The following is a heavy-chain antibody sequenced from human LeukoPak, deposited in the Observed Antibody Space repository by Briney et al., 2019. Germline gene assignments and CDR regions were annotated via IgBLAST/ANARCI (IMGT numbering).Heavy chain of an antibody. CDR3: ASLRYFDSAWGHFDY. CDR2: IRYDGSNK. Sequence: GGSLRLSCAASGFTFSSYGMHWVRQAPGKGLGWVAFIRYDGSNKYYADSVKGRFTISRDNSKNTLYLQMNSLRAEDTAVYYCASLRYFDSAWGHFDYWGQGTLVTVSS. J-gene: IGHJ4*02. CDR1: GFTFSSYG. D-gene: IGHD3-9*01. V-gene: IGHV3-30*02.